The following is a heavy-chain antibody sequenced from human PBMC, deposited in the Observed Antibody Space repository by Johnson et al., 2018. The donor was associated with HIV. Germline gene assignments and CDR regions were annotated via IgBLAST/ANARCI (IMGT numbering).Heavy chain of an antibody. CDR3: ARDGNAGYCTNGVCYNDAYDI. CDR2: IYSGGNT. J-gene: IGHJ3*02. Sequence: VQLVESGGGLVQPGGSLRLSCAASGFTFSSNYMSWVRQAPGKGLEWVSVIYSGGNTYYADPIKGRFTISRDNSKNTLYLQMNNVRAEDTAVYYSARDGNAGYCTNGVCYNDAYDIWGQGVMVTVSS. V-gene: IGHV3-66*01. D-gene: IGHD2-8*01. CDR1: GFTFSSNY.